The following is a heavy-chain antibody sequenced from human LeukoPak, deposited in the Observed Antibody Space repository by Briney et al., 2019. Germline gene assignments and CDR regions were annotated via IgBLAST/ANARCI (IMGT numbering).Heavy chain of an antibody. CDR2: ISNRGTTI. CDR3: ARSADRSGYFREITLYYFDY. CDR1: GFTFTSYS. Sequence: EGSLRLSCAASGFTFTSYSMSWVRQAPGKGLEWVSYISNRGTTIHYADSVRGRFTISRDNAKKSLYLQMNGLRAEDTAVYYCARSADRSGYFREITLYYFDYWGQGTLVTVSS. V-gene: IGHV3-11*01. J-gene: IGHJ4*02. D-gene: IGHD3-22*01.